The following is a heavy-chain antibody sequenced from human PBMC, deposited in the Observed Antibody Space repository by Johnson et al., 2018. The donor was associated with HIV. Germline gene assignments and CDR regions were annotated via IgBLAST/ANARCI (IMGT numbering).Heavy chain of an antibody. J-gene: IGHJ3*02. D-gene: IGHD6-6*01. CDR2: TWFDGSEK. V-gene: IGHV3-33*01. Sequence: VQLVESGGGVVQPGRSLRLSCAASGFTFSNYGMHWVRQAPGKGLEWVAVTWFDGSEKYYVDSVKGRFTISRENAKNSVYLQMNSLRAEDTAVYYCARLRGSSAKGFDIWGQGTMVIVSS. CDR3: ARLRGSSAKGFDI. CDR1: GFTFSNYG.